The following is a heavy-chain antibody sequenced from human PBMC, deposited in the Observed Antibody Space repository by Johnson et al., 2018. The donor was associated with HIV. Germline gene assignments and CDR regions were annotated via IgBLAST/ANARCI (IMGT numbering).Heavy chain of an antibody. Sequence: VQLVESGGGLVQPGGSLRLSCAVSGFTFSSYAMSWVRLAPGKGLEWVSGISGSGGSTYYADSVKGRFTIARDNSKNTLYLQMNRLRAGDTAVYDGVTLVVARPFDIWGQGTMVTVSS. CDR3: VTLVVARPFDI. V-gene: IGHV3-23*04. CDR2: ISGSGGST. J-gene: IGHJ3*02. CDR1: GFTFSSYA. D-gene: IGHD2-15*01.